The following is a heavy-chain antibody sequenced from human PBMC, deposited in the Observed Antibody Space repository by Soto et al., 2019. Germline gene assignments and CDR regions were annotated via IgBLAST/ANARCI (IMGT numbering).Heavy chain of an antibody. CDR3: ARARGARYFDY. J-gene: IGHJ4*02. Sequence: SETLSLTCTVSGGSISSGDYYWSWIRQPPGKGLEWIGYIYYSGSTYYNPSLKSRVTISVDTSKNQFSLKLSSVTAADTAVYYCARARGARYFDYWGQGTLITVSS. CDR1: GGSISSGDYY. D-gene: IGHD2-15*01. V-gene: IGHV4-30-4*01. CDR2: IYYSGST.